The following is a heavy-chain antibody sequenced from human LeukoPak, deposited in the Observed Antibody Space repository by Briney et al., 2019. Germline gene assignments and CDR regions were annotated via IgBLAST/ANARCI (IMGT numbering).Heavy chain of an antibody. CDR2: VNPSGGST. CDR3: ARGRLPYYYGAGSYYNEGVPGDY. CDR1: GYTLTSYY. Sequence: ASVKVSCKASGYTLTSYYMHWVRQAPGQGLEWMGIVNPSGGSTSYAQKLQGGVTMTRHTSTSTVYMELNSLRSEDTAVYYCARGRLPYYYGAGSYYNEGVPGDYWGQGTLVTVSS. V-gene: IGHV1-46*01. D-gene: IGHD3-10*01. J-gene: IGHJ4*02.